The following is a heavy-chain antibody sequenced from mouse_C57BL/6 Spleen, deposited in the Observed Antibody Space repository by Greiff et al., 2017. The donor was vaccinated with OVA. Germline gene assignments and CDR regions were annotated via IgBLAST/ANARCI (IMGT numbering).Heavy chain of an antibody. CDR1: GYTFTSYW. D-gene: IGHD3-2*02. CDR2: IDPSDSDT. J-gene: IGHJ2*01. CDR3: AREGGQLRPFDD. V-gene: IGHV1-52*01. Sequence: QVQLQQPGAELVRPGSSVKLSCKASGYTFTSYWMHWVKQRPIQGLEWIGNIDPSDSDTHYNQKFKDKATLTVDKSSSTAYMQLSSLTSEDSAVYYCAREGGQLRPFDDWGKGTTLTVSS.